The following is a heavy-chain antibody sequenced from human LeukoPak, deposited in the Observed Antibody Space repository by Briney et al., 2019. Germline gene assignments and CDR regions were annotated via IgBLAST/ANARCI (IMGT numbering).Heavy chain of an antibody. V-gene: IGHV3-23*01. D-gene: IGHD1-20*01. CDR1: GFTFSSYD. J-gene: IGHJ4*02. Sequence: PGGSLRLSCAASGFTFSSYDMSWVRQAPGKGLEWVSAISGSGGSKYYADSVNGPFTISTDKSKNTLYLQMNSVRAEDTAVYYCAKYTYNWNQFDYWGQGTLVTVSS. CDR2: ISGSGGSK. CDR3: AKYTYNWNQFDY.